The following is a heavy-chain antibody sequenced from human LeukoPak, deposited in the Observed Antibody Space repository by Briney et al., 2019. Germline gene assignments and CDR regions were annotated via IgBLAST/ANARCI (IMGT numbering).Heavy chain of an antibody. Sequence: ASVKVSCKASSYTFSNYGISWLRQAPGQGLEWVGWLDTYKGDTNYGQKFKGRVTMTTDSSTDTAYVELRSLRPDDTAVYYCAREGLTLALDFWGQGTLVTVSS. CDR3: AREGLTLALDF. V-gene: IGHV1-18*01. CDR1: SYTFSNYG. D-gene: IGHD3-16*01. J-gene: IGHJ4*02. CDR2: LDTYKGDT.